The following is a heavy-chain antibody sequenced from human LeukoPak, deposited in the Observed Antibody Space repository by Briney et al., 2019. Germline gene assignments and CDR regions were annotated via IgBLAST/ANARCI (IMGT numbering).Heavy chain of an antibody. CDR1: GGSISTYF. CDR2: VSNRGST. V-gene: IGHV4-59*01. CDR3: ALAARRSASFDY. Sequence: ETLSLTCTVSGGSISTYFCTWIRQPPGKGLEWIGYVSNRGSTNYNPSLKSRVTISVDTSKNQFSLKLNSLTPADTAVYYCALAARRSASFDYWGQGTLVTLSS. D-gene: IGHD6-6*01. J-gene: IGHJ4*02.